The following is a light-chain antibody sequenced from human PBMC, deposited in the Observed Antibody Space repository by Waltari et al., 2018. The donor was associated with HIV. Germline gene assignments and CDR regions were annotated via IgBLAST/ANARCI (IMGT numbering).Light chain of an antibody. CDR2: GAS. V-gene: IGKV3-20*01. J-gene: IGKJ2*03. CDR1: QSVSSSY. Sequence: EIVLTQSPGTLSLSPGERATLSCRASQSVSSSYLAWYQQKPGQAPRLIMYGASSRATGIPDRFSGSGSGTDFTLTISRLEPEDFAVYYCQQNAGSPPYSFGQGTKLESK. CDR3: QQNAGSPPYS.